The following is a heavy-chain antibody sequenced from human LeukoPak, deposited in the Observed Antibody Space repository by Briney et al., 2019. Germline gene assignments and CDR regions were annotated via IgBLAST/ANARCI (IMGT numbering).Heavy chain of an antibody. CDR3: ATFGVIVRNDYFDF. D-gene: IGHD3-3*01. V-gene: IGHV3-23*01. J-gene: IGHJ4*02. CDR1: GFIFRSYA. CDR2: ITANGDAT. Sequence: SGGSLRLSCVGSGFIFRSYAVTWVRQAPGKGLQWVSSITANGDATYYADSVKGRFTISRDDSKNTLYLQMSILRAEDTAVYFCATFGVIVRNDYFDFWGQGALVAVSS.